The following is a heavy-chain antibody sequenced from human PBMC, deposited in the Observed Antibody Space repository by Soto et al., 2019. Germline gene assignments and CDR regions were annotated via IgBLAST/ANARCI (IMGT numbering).Heavy chain of an antibody. Sequence: EVQLVESGGGLVQPGGSLRLSCAASKFSFSGYWMHWVRQAPGKGLMWVSRVNPDGSTTTYADSVKGRFTISRDNAQNTVFLQMNSLRADDTAVYYCAKVASGSYDWFDPWGQGTLVTVSS. J-gene: IGHJ5*02. CDR3: AKVASGSYDWFDP. V-gene: IGHV3-74*01. CDR2: VNPDGSTT. CDR1: KFSFSGYW. D-gene: IGHD1-26*01.